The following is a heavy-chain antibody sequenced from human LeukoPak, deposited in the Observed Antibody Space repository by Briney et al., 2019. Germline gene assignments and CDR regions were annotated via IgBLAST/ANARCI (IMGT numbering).Heavy chain of an antibody. J-gene: IGHJ4*02. CDR1: GFTFSSYE. V-gene: IGHV3-48*03. CDR3: ARVRSGSYYVFDS. D-gene: IGHD1-26*01. Sequence: GGSLRLSCAASGFTFSSYEMNWVRQAPGKGLEWVSYISSSGSTVYYADSVKGRFTISRDNAENSLSLQMNSLRAEDTAVYYCARVRSGSYYVFDSWGQGTLVTVSS. CDR2: ISSSGSTV.